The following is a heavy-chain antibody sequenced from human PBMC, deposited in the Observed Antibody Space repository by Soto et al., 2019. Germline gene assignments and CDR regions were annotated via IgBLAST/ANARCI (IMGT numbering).Heavy chain of an antibody. J-gene: IGHJ6*02. D-gene: IGHD3-10*01. V-gene: IGHV3-7*01. CDR2: IKQDGSEK. CDR1: GFTFSSYW. Sequence: EVQLVESGGGLVQPGGSLRLSCAASGFTFSSYWMSWVRQAPGKGLEWVANIKQDGSEKYYVDSVKGRFTISRDNAKNSLYLQMNSLRAEDTAVYYCARDRGVRGVTKNSYGIDVWGQGTTVTVSS. CDR3: ARDRGVRGVTKNSYGIDV.